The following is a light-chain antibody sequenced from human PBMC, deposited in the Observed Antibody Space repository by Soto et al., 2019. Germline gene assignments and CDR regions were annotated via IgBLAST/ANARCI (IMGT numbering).Light chain of an antibody. J-gene: IGKJ1*01. V-gene: IGKV1-5*01. CDR3: QQCYNTPQT. CDR1: QSISSW. CDR2: DAS. Sequence: DIQTSQSPSTLSASVGDRVTITSRASQSISSWLAWYQQKPGKAPKLLIYDASSLESGVPSRFSGSGSGTDYTLTISSLQPEDFAAYYCQQCYNTPQTFGQGTNADI.